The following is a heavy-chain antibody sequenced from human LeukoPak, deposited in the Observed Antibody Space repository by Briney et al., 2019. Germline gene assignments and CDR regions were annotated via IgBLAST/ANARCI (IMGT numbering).Heavy chain of an antibody. CDR3: VRSPACSSGTCYPNWFDP. J-gene: IGHJ5*02. D-gene: IGHD2-15*01. CDR1: GYTFTNNW. Sequence: KVSCKASGYTFTNNWIGWVRQMPGKGLEWMGITYPGDSNTRYSPSFQGQVTISADKSISSAYLQWSSLKASDTAMYYCVRSPACSSGTCYPNWFDPWGQGTLVTVSS. CDR2: TYPGDSNT. V-gene: IGHV5-51*01.